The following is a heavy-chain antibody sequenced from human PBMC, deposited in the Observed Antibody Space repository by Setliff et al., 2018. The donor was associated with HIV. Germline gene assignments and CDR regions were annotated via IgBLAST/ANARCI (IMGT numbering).Heavy chain of an antibody. J-gene: IGHJ6*03. D-gene: IGHD2-21*02. CDR3: ARQGEVTAVAPFNNFYMDV. V-gene: IGHV5-51*01. CDR2: VYPGDSDT. CDR1: GYTFSDYW. Sequence: RGESLKISCKGSGYTFSDYWIGWVRQMPGKGLEWMGIVYPGDSDTRYSPSFQGQVTISADRSISTAYLQWRSLKASDTAMYYCARQGEVTAVAPFNNFYMDVWGKGTAVTVSS.